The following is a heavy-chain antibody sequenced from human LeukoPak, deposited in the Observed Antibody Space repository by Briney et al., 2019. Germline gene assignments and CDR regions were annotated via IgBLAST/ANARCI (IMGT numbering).Heavy chain of an antibody. CDR1: GFTFSSYS. D-gene: IGHD2-15*01. J-gene: IGHJ4*02. CDR3: ARGFRIRGYFDY. Sequence: GGSLRLSCAASGFTFSSYSMSWVRQAPGKGLEWVSVIYSGGSTYYADSVKGRFTISRDNSKNTLYLQMNSLRAEDTAVYYCARGFRIRGYFDYWGQGTLVTVSS. CDR2: IYSGGST. V-gene: IGHV3-53*01.